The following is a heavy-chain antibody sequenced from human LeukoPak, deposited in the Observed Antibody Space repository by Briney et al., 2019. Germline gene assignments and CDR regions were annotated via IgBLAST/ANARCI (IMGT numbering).Heavy chain of an antibody. CDR2: ISSSSSYI. D-gene: IGHD3/OR15-3a*01. CDR1: GFTFSSYS. Sequence: GGSLRLSCAASGFTFSSYSMNWVRQAPGKGLEWVSSISSSSSYIYYADSVKGRFTISRDNAKNSVSLQMNSLRAEDTAVYLCARPTWTNYMDVWGKGTAVTISS. J-gene: IGHJ6*03. CDR3: ARPTWTNYMDV. V-gene: IGHV3-21*01.